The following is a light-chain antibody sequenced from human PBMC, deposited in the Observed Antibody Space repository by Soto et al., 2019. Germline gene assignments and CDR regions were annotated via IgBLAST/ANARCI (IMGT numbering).Light chain of an antibody. J-gene: IGKJ1*01. Sequence: ETVMTQSPATLSVSPGERATLSCRASQSVNSNLAWYQQKLGQAPRVLIYGASTRATGIPARFSGSGSGTEFILTISSLQSEDFVLYYCQEYNTWPWTFGQGTKVEIK. V-gene: IGKV3-15*01. CDR3: QEYNTWPWT. CDR1: QSVNSN. CDR2: GAS.